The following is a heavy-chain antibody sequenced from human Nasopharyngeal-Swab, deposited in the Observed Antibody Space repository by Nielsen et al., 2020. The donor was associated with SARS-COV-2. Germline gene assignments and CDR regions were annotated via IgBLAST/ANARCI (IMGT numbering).Heavy chain of an antibody. D-gene: IGHD6-19*01. V-gene: IGHV3-23*01. J-gene: IGHJ4*02. CDR3: AGARRGAVAEYYFDY. CDR2: ISGSGGST. Sequence: WIRQPPGKGLEWVSAISGSGGSTYYADSVKGRFTISRDNSKNTLYLQMSSLRAEDTAVYYCAGARRGAVAEYYFDYWGQGTLVTVSS.